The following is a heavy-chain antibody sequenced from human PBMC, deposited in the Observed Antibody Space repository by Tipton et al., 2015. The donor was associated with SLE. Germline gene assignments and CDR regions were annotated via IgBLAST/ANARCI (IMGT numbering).Heavy chain of an antibody. CDR1: GGSISSHY. CDR2: IYYSGST. J-gene: IGHJ5*02. Sequence: TLSLICTVSGGSISSHYWSWIRQPPGKGLEWIGYIYYSGSTNYNPSLKSRVTISVDTSKNQFSLKLSSVTAADTAVYYCARGGKWFDPWGQGTLVTVSS. CDR3: ARGGKWFDP. V-gene: IGHV4-59*11.